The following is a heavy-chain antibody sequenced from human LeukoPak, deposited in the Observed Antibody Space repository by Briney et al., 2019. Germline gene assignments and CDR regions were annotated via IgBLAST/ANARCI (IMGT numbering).Heavy chain of an antibody. CDR1: GGSISSGSYY. J-gene: IGHJ6*03. D-gene: IGHD4-17*01. CDR3: ARADYGDLGNYYMDV. CDR2: IYYSGST. V-gene: IGHV4-61*01. Sequence: SETLSLTCTVSGGSISSGSYYWSWIRQPPGKGLDWIGYIYYSGSTNYNPSLKSQVTISVDTSKNQFSLKLSSATAADTAVYYCARADYGDLGNYYMDVWGKGTTVTVSS.